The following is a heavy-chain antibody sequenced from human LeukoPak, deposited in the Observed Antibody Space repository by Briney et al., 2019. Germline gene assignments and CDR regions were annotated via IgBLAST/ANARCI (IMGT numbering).Heavy chain of an antibody. CDR1: GGSFSGYY. CDR2: INHSGST. Sequence: SETLSLTCAVYGGSFSGYYWSWIRQPPGKGLEWIGEINHSGSTNYNPSLKSRVTISVDTSKNQFSLKLSSVTAADTAVYYCARDRGSYQGHQGWFDPWGQGTLVTVSS. D-gene: IGHD1-26*01. V-gene: IGHV4-34*01. J-gene: IGHJ5*02. CDR3: ARDRGSYQGHQGWFDP.